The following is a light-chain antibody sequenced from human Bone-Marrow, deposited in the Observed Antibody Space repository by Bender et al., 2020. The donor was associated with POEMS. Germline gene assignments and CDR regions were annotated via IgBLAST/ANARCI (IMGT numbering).Light chain of an antibody. V-gene: IGLV2-11*01. CDR1: NSDMGSHNF. CDR2: YVT. CDR3: CAYRDTYTSV. J-gene: IGLJ1*01. Sequence: QSALTQPASLSGSPGQSITISSTGTNSDMGSHNFVSWYQQHPDKAPKLMIYYVTKRPSGVPDRFSGSKSGHPASLTISGLQAKDVAEYYCCAYRDTYTSVFGTGTKVAVL.